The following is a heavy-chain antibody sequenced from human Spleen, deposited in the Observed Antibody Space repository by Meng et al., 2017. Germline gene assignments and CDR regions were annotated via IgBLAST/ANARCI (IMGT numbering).Heavy chain of an antibody. CDR3: ARDKGTRHYYYYYGMDV. Sequence: ASVKVSCKASGYTFTGYYMHWVRQAPGQGLEGMGRINPNSGSTNYAQKFQGMVTMTRDTSISTAYMEPSRLRSDDTAVYYCARDKGTRHYYYYYGMDVWGQGTTVTVSS. V-gene: IGHV1-2*06. CDR1: GYTFTGYY. J-gene: IGHJ6*02. D-gene: IGHD1/OR15-1a*01. CDR2: INPNSGST.